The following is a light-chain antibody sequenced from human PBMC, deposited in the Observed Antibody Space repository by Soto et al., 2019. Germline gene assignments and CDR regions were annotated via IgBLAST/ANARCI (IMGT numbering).Light chain of an antibody. V-gene: IGKV1-39*01. CDR1: QNIRTY. Sequence: DIQMIKSTYSLSASLGDSVTITCRASQNIRTYLTWYKQKXGKAPKXXIHSASALPSGVPSRFSGSGSETEFTLTMSGLKPEDFETYYCHQAYRFPITFGQGTRLEIK. J-gene: IGKJ5*01. CDR2: SAS. CDR3: HQAYRFPIT.